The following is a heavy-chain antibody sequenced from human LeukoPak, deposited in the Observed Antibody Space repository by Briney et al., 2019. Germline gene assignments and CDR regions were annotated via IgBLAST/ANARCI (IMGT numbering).Heavy chain of an antibody. J-gene: IGHJ5*02. V-gene: IGHV4-39*07. D-gene: IGHD5-18*01. CDR2: IYYSGST. CDR1: GGSISSSSYY. Sequence: PSETLSLTCTVSGGSISSSSYYWGWIRQPPGKGLEWIGSIYYSGSTYYNPSLKSRVTISVDTSKNQFSLKLSSVTAADTAVYYCARGGYSYGYLNHWGQGTLVTVSS. CDR3: ARGGYSYGYLNH.